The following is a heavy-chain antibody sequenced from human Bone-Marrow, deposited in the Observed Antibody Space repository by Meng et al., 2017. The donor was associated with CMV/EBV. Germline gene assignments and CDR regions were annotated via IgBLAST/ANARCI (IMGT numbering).Heavy chain of an antibody. CDR2: ISSSGSTI. CDR1: GFTFSDYY. V-gene: IGHV3-11*01. CDR3: ARDGYCSSTSCYHGMDV. Sequence: GESLKISCAASGFTFSDYYMSWIRQAPGKGLEWVSYISSSGSTIYYADSVKGRFTISRDNAKNSLYLQMNSLRAEDTAVYYCARDGYCSSTSCYHGMDVWGKGPTVPVSS. J-gene: IGHJ6*04. D-gene: IGHD2-2*03.